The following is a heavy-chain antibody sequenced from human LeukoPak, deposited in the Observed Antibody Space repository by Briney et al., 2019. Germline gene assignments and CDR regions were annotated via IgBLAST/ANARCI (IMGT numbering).Heavy chain of an antibody. CDR1: GYSISSGSC. V-gene: IGHV4-38-2*02. Sequence: PSETLSLTCIVSGYSISSGSCWGWIRQPPGEGLGWIGSIYHSGSTFYNPSLKSRVTISVDTSKNQFSLKLSSVTAADTAVYYCAREGITMIVVAFDIWGQGTMVTVSS. CDR3: AREGITMIVVAFDI. CDR2: IYHSGST. J-gene: IGHJ3*02. D-gene: IGHD3-22*01.